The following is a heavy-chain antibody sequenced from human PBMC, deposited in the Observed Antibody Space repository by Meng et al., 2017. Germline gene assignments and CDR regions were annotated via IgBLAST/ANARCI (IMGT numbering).Heavy chain of an antibody. CDR2: INPKSGDT. Sequence: VYPVHAGSGVKYPGASWKVSCKPSGYNFPIYYTRWVRRAPGQGLEWMGRINPKSGDTHYAQKFQARVTMTGDTSISTAYMELSGLRPDDTAMYYCARDEDISAAGKLFGDYWGQGTLVTVSS. CDR3: ARDEDISAAGKLFGDY. CDR1: GYNFPIYY. D-gene: IGHD6-25*01. V-gene: IGHV1-2*06. J-gene: IGHJ4*02.